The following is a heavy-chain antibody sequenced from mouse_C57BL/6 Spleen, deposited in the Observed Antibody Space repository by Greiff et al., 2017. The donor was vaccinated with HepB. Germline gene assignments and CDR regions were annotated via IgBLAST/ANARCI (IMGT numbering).Heavy chain of an antibody. CDR2: IDPETGGT. V-gene: IGHV1-15*01. J-gene: IGHJ2*01. Sequence: QVQLKQSGAELVRPGASVTLSCKASGYTFTDYEMHWVKQTPVHGLEWIGAIDPETGGTAYNQKFKGKAILTADKSSSTAYMELRSLTSEDSAVYYCTRPLGHFDYWGQGTTLTVSS. CDR1: GYTFTDYE. CDR3: TRPLGHFDY. D-gene: IGHD4-1*01.